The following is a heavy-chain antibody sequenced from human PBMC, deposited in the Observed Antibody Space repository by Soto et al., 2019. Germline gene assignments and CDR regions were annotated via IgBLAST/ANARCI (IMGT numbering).Heavy chain of an antibody. CDR3: SPGGQYDYLSGSSFDAFDI. CDR1: AFAFGTYA. D-gene: IGHD3-16*01. V-gene: IGHV3-23*01. CDR2: ISGSGEST. Sequence: GRSLRLSCAGSAFAFGTYAVTWVRQPPGKGLEWVSTISGSGESTYFADSVKGRFTISRDNSKKTVYLQMNNLRAGDTAVYYCSPGGQYDYLSGSSFDAFDIWDRGTRVAVSS. J-gene: IGHJ3*02.